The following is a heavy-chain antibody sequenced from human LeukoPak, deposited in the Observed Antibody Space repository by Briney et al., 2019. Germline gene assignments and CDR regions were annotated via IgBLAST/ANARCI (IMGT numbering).Heavy chain of an antibody. D-gene: IGHD3-3*01. CDR2: ISSSSSYI. V-gene: IGHV3-21*04. CDR1: GFTFSSYS. J-gene: IGHJ4*02. CDR3: ATVHFGYFTF. Sequence: PGGSLRLSCAASGFTFSSYSMNWVRLAPGEGLEWVSSISSSSSYIYYADSVKGRFTVSRDNAKNSLYLQMNSLRADDTAVYYCATVHFGYFTFWGQGTLVPVSS.